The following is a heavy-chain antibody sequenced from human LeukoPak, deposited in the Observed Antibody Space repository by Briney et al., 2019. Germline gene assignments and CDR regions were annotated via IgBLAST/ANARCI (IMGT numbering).Heavy chain of an antibody. D-gene: IGHD3-16*02. V-gene: IGHV3-23*01. Sequence: PGGSLRLSCAASGFTFSSYAMSWVRQAPGKGLEWVSAISGSGGSTYYADSVKGRFTISRDNSKNTLYLQTNSLRAEDTAVYYCAKVEDLITFGGVIVPIFDYWGQGTLVTVSS. CDR3: AKVEDLITFGGVIVPIFDY. CDR1: GFTFSSYA. CDR2: ISGSGGST. J-gene: IGHJ4*02.